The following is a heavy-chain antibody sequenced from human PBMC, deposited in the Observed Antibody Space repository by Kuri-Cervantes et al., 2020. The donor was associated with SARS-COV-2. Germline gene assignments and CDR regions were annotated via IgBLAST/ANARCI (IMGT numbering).Heavy chain of an antibody. Sequence: SVKVSCKASGGTFSSYAISWVRQAPGQGLEWMGGIIPIFGSASYAQKFQGRVTITADKSTSTVYMELSRLRFDDTAVFYCARNRGTGGYDFGFDLWGQGTLVTVSS. D-gene: IGHD3-3*01. CDR1: GGTFSSYA. CDR3: ARNRGTGGYDFGFDL. CDR2: IIPIFGSA. J-gene: IGHJ4*02. V-gene: IGHV1-69*06.